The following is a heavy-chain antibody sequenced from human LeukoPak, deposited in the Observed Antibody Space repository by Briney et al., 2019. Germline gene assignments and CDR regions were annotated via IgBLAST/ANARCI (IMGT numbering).Heavy chain of an antibody. CDR1: GNTFTTCC. CDR2: IYPRDSDT. CDR3: ARRVGDGYNLFDY. J-gene: IGHJ4*02. D-gene: IGHD5-24*01. Sequence: GESLKISCKDSGNTFTTCCINWVRQMPGIGLEWMGIIYPRDSDTRYSPSFQGQVTFSADKSISTAYLQWSSLKASDTAIYYCARRVGDGYNLFDYWGQGTLVTVSS. V-gene: IGHV5-51*01.